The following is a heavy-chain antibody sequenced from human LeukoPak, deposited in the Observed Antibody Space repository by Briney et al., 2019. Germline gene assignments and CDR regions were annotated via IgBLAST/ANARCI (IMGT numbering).Heavy chain of an antibody. CDR2: ISAISSYI. CDR3: ARSHDSGGYYPPYYYYMDV. J-gene: IGHJ6*03. Sequence: PGGSLRLSXVASGFAFGSYTMTWVRQAPGKGLEWVSSISAISSYIYYPDSVKGRFTISRDNAKNSLYLQMNSLRAEDTAVYYCARSHDSGGYYPPYYYYMDVWGKGTTVTVSS. D-gene: IGHD3-22*01. V-gene: IGHV3-21*01. CDR1: GFAFGSYT.